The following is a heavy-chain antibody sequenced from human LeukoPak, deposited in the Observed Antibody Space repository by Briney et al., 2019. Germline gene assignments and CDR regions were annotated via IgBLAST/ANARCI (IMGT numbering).Heavy chain of an antibody. CDR1: GFTFSTYR. D-gene: IGHD6-13*01. CDR2: ISSGSDYI. J-gene: IGHJ4*02. V-gene: IGHV3-21*01. Sequence: GGSLRLSCAASGFTFSTYRLNWVRQAPGKGLEWVSYISSGSDYIYYADSVKGRFTISRDNAKNSLFLQMNALRAEDTAVYYCARDGGYSSSWSDPFDYWGQGTLVTVSS. CDR3: ARDGGYSSSWSDPFDY.